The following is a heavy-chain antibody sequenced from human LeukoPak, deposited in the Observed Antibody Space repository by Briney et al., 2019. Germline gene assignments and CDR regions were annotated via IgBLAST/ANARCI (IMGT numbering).Heavy chain of an antibody. J-gene: IGHJ5*02. Sequence: GESLKISCKGSGYSFTSYWIGWVRQMPGKGLEWMGIIYPGDSDTRYSPSFQGQVTISADKSISTAYLQWSSLKASDTAIYYCARLAYCGGDCYSVPGWFDPWGQGTLVTVSS. CDR3: ARLAYCGGDCYSVPGWFDP. D-gene: IGHD2-21*01. V-gene: IGHV5-51*01. CDR1: GYSFTSYW. CDR2: IYPGDSDT.